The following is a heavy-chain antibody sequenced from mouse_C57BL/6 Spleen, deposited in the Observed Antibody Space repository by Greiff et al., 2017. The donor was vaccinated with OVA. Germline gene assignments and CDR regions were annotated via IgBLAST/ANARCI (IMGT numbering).Heavy chain of an antibody. CDR1: GYTFTDYY. CDR2: INPYNGGT. CDR3: AREGIYYGTAYAMDY. D-gene: IGHD2-1*01. Sequence: EVQLQQSGPVLVKPGASVTMSCKASGYTFTDYYMNWVKQSHGKSLEWIGVINPYNGGTSYNQKFKGKATLTVDKSSSTAYMELNSLTSEDSAVYYCAREGIYYGTAYAMDYWGQGTSVTVSS. J-gene: IGHJ4*01. V-gene: IGHV1-19*01.